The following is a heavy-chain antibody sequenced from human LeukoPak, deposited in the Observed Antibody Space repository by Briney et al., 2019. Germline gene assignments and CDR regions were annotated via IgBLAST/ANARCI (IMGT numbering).Heavy chain of an antibody. D-gene: IGHD2-21*02. J-gene: IGHJ3*02. Sequence: ASVKVSCKASGYTFTSYYMHWVRQAPGQGLEWMGIINPSGGSTSYAQKFQGRVTMTRDMSTSTVYMELSSLRSEGTAVYYCARHIVVVTAILADDAFDIWGQGTMVTVSS. CDR2: INPSGGST. V-gene: IGHV1-46*01. CDR3: ARHIVVVTAILADDAFDI. CDR1: GYTFTSYY.